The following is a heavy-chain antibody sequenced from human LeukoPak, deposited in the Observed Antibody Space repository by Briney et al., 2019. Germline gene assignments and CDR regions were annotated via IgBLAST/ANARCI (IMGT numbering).Heavy chain of an antibody. CDR1: GYTFTSYD. CDR3: ATFPGWLGEVAVAYGMDV. Sequence: ASVKVSCKASGYTFTSYDINWVRQATGQGLEWMGWMNPNSGNTGYAQKFQGRVTMTRNTSISTAYMELSSLRSEDTAVYYCATFPGWLGEVAVAYGMDVWGQGTTVTVSS. CDR2: MNPNSGNT. J-gene: IGHJ6*02. D-gene: IGHD3-10*01. V-gene: IGHV1-8*01.